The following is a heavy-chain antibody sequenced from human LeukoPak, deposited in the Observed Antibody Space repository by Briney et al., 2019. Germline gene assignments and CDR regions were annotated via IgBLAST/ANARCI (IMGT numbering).Heavy chain of an antibody. Sequence: ASVKVSCKASGYTFTSYGISWVRQAPGQGLEWMGGFDPEDGELIYAQKFQGRVTMTEDISTDTTYMELSSLRSEDTAVYYCATRYLWFGGGWYFDLWGRGSLVTVSS. D-gene: IGHD3-10*01. CDR3: ATRYLWFGGGWYFDL. CDR1: GYTFTSYG. CDR2: FDPEDGEL. J-gene: IGHJ2*01. V-gene: IGHV1-24*01.